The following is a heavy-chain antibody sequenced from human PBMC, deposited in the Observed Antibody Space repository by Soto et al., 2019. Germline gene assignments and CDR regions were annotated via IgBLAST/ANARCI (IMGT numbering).Heavy chain of an antibody. V-gene: IGHV3-48*01. Sequence: DVQLVESGGGLVQPGESLRISCAASGFIFSAYSMNWVLQTPGKGLEWIAHIAGGGVPTYYADSVKVRFTISRDRGKKVLYLQMNGLNGGESGTYYCARASSYAFDYWGQGALVTVSS. CDR3: ARASSYAFDY. J-gene: IGHJ4*02. D-gene: IGHD2-2*01. CDR1: GFIFSAYS. CDR2: IAGGGVPT.